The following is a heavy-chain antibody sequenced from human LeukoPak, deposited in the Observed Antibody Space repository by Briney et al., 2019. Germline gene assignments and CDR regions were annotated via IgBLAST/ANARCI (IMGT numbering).Heavy chain of an antibody. Sequence: PSETLSLTCTVSGGSIRSYYWSWIRQPPGKGLEWIGYIYYSGSTNYNPSLKSRVTISVDTSKNQFSLKLSSVTAADTAVYYCATDTGIVGATTYWGQGTLVTVSS. CDR1: GGSIRSYY. CDR2: IYYSGST. CDR3: ATDTGIVGATTY. J-gene: IGHJ4*02. D-gene: IGHD1-26*01. V-gene: IGHV4-59*08.